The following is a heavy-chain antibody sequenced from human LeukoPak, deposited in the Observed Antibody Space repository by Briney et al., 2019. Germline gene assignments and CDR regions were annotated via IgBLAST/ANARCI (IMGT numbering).Heavy chain of an antibody. CDR3: ARAHSWLRFLSCYMDV. CDR2: IYYSGSA. D-gene: IGHD5-12*01. V-gene: IGHV4-39*07. CDR1: GDSISRNDYY. Sequence: SETLSLTCTVSGDSISRNDYYWGWIRQPPGKGLEWIGTIYYSGSAYYSPSLKSRVTISVDTSKTQFSLTLSSVTAADTAVYYCARAHSWLRFLSCYMDVLGEGATVTVSS. J-gene: IGHJ6*03.